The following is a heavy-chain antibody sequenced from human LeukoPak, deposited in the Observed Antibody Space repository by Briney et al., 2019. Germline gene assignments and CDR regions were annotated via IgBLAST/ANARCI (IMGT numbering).Heavy chain of an antibody. V-gene: IGHV3-23*01. D-gene: IGHD3-10*01. Sequence: PGGSLRLSCAASGFTFSSYAMSWVRQAPGKGLEWVSAISGSGGSTYYADSVKGRFTISRDNSKNTLYLQMNSLRAEDTAVYYCAKDPILWFGELLYGSYFDYWGQGTLVTVSS. CDR2: ISGSGGST. CDR1: GFTFSSYA. CDR3: AKDPILWFGELLYGSYFDY. J-gene: IGHJ4*02.